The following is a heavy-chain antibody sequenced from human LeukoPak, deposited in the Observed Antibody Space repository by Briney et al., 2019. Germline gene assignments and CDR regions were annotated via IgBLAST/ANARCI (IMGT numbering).Heavy chain of an antibody. CDR3: ARDKGFHSYDAFDV. V-gene: IGHV3-74*01. J-gene: IGHJ3*01. CDR2: INSDGSDT. CDR1: EFIFSSYW. D-gene: IGHD3-10*01. Sequence: GGSLRLSCAASEFIFSSYWMHWVRQAPGKGLTWVSRINSDGSDTNYVDSVKGRFTIPRDNAKNTLYLQMDSLRAEDTAVYFCARDKGFHSYDAFDVWGQGTMVIVSS.